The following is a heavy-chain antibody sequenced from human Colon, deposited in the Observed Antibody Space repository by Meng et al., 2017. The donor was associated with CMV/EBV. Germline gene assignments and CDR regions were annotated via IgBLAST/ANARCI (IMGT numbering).Heavy chain of an antibody. CDR1: GGSISSYC. Sequence: QLQEPGPGLVKLSGPLALTGTVSGGSISSYCWSWTRQPPGKGLEWIGYMCYSGDTNYNPSLRSRVTISGDTSKNQFSLKLNSVTAADTAVYYCALRGSAAGTFQHWGQGTLVTVSS. J-gene: IGHJ1*01. D-gene: IGHD6-13*01. V-gene: IGHV4-59*01. CDR2: MCYSGDT. CDR3: ALRGSAAGTFQH.